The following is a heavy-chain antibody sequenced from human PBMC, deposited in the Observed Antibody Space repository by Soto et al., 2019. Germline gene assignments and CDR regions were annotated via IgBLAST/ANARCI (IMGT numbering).Heavy chain of an antibody. Sequence: SETLSLTCAVYGGSFSGYYWSWIRQPPGKGLEWIGEINHSGSTSYNPSLKSRVTISVDTSKNQFSLKLSSVTAADTAVYYCARISHPFTYYDFWSGPGWFDPWGQGTLVTVSS. D-gene: IGHD3-3*01. CDR1: GGSFSGYY. CDR3: ARISHPFTYYDFWSGPGWFDP. V-gene: IGHV4-34*01. CDR2: INHSGST. J-gene: IGHJ5*02.